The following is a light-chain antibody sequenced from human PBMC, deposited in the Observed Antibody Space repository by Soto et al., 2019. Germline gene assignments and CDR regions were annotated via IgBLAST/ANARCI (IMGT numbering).Light chain of an antibody. V-gene: IGKV1-6*01. CDR1: QGIGTE. Sequence: AIRMTQSPSSLSASVGDRVTITCRASQGIGTELGWYQQRPGKAPRLLIYGTSTLQHGVPSRFSGSGSDTDFTLIISSLQPEDFATYYCLQDSTYPRTFGQGTKVEIK. J-gene: IGKJ1*01. CDR3: LQDSTYPRT. CDR2: GTS.